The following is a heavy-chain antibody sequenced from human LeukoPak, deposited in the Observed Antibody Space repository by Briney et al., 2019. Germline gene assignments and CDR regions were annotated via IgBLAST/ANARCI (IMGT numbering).Heavy chain of an antibody. J-gene: IGHJ6*03. D-gene: IGHD6-13*01. V-gene: IGHV1-69*06. CDR3: AKAAAGSQHSYYYYYYLDV. CDR1: GGTFSSYA. CDR2: IIPIFGTA. Sequence: ASVKVSRKASGGTFSSYAISWVRQAPGQGLEWMGGIIPIFGTANYAQKFQGRVTITADKSTSTAYMELSRLRSDDTAVYYCAKAAAGSQHSYYYYYYLDVWGTGTTVTISS.